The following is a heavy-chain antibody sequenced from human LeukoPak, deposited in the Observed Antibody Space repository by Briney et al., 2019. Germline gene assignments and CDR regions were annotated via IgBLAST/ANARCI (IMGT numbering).Heavy chain of an antibody. Sequence: GASVKVSCKVSGYTLTELSMHWVRQAPGKGLEWMGWISAYNGNTNYAQKLQGRVTMTTDTSTSTAYMELRSLRSDDTAVYYCARDADPNIAAAGTIIPFDPWGQGTLVTVSS. V-gene: IGHV1-18*01. CDR3: ARDADPNIAAAGTIIPFDP. J-gene: IGHJ5*02. CDR2: ISAYNGNT. D-gene: IGHD6-13*01. CDR1: GYTLTELS.